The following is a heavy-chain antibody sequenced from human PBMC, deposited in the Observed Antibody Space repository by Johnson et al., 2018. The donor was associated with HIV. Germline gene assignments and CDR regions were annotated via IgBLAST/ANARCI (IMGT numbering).Heavy chain of an antibody. J-gene: IGHJ3*02. V-gene: IGHV3-66*01. Sequence: VQLVESGGGSVHPGGSLRLSCAASGFTVSRNYMSWFRQAPGTGLERVSVIYNGGSTYYADSLNGRFTISRDNPNNTRYLQMNSVRAEDTAVYYCARGLVTRSALDIWGQGTMVTVSS. D-gene: IGHD5-12*01. CDR2: IYNGGST. CDR1: GFTVSRNY. CDR3: ARGLVTRSALDI.